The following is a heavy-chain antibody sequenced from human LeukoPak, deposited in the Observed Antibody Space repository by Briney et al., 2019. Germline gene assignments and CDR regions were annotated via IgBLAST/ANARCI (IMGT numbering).Heavy chain of an antibody. CDR2: ISGSGGSK. Sequence: GGSLRLFCAASGFTFSSHAMSWVRQAPGKGPELVSAISGSGGSKYYADSVKGRFTISRDNSKNTLYLQMNSLRAEDTAVYYCAKMNPPDIVVVVAATGFYYWGQGTLVTVSS. CDR3: AKMNPPDIVVVVAATGFYY. CDR1: GFTFSSHA. J-gene: IGHJ4*02. D-gene: IGHD2-15*01. V-gene: IGHV3-23*01.